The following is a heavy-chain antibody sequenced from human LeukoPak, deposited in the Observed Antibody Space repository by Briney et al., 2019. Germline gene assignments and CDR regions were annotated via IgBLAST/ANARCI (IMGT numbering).Heavy chain of an antibody. CDR2: ISSSGTTI. CDR1: GFTFSSYE. Sequence: GGSLRLSCAASGFTFSSYEMNWVRQAPGEGLEWVSYISSSGTTIYYADSVKGRFTISRDNAKNSLYLQMNSLRAEDTAVYYCARRYCSSTSCLIDYWGQGTLVTVSS. V-gene: IGHV3-48*03. J-gene: IGHJ4*02. CDR3: ARRYCSSTSCLIDY. D-gene: IGHD2-2*01.